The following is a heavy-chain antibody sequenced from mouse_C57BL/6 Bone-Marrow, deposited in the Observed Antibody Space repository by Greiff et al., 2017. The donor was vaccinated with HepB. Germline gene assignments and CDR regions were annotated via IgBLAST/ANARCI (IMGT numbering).Heavy chain of an antibody. D-gene: IGHD2-5*01. CDR1: GFTFSSYA. CDR2: ISDGGSYT. V-gene: IGHV5-4*03. Sequence: EVKLVESGGGLVKPGGSLKLSCAASGFTFSSYAMSWVRQTPEKRLEWVATISDGGSYTYYPDNVKGRFTISRDNAKNNLYLQMSHLKSEDTAMYYCARVYSNGAMDYWGQGTSVTVSS. CDR3: ARVYSNGAMDY. J-gene: IGHJ4*01.